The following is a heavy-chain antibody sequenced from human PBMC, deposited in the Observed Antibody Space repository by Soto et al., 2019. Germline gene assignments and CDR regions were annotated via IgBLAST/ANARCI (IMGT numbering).Heavy chain of an antibody. CDR2: ISPYTGNT. D-gene: IGHD3-16*01. Sequence: QVQLAQSGDEVKKPGASVKVSCKASGYIFVNYGIAWVRQAPRQGLEWMGWISPYTGNTHSASKVQGRLTMTTDTSXSTAYLDLGSLTSDDTAVYYCVMVDNYVTPTPQDVWGQGTTVTVSS. J-gene: IGHJ6*02. V-gene: IGHV1-18*01. CDR3: VMVDNYVTPTPQDV. CDR1: GYIFVNYG.